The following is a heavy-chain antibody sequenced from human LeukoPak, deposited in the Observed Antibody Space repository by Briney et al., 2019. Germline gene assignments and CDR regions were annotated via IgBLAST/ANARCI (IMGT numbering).Heavy chain of an antibody. Sequence: PGGSLRLSCAASGFTVSSNYMTWVRQAPGKGLEWVSFIYSGSTHYSDSVKGRFTISRDNSKNTLYLQMNSLRAEDTAVYYCARDPTGGVYYYYMDVWGKGTTVTVSS. CDR3: ARDPTGGVYYYYMDV. D-gene: IGHD1-14*01. CDR1: GFTVSSNY. V-gene: IGHV3-53*01. J-gene: IGHJ6*03. CDR2: IYSGST.